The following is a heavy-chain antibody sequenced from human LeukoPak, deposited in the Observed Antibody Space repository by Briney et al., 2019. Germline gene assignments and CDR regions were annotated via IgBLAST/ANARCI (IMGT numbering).Heavy chain of an antibody. Sequence: GGSLRLSCAASGFTFSSYSMNWVRQAPGKGLEWASSISSSSSYIYYADSVKGRFTISRDNAKNSPYLQMNSLRAEDTAVYYCARDSESSGQYWGQGTLVTVSS. CDR1: GFTFSSYS. D-gene: IGHD3-22*01. V-gene: IGHV3-21*01. J-gene: IGHJ4*02. CDR2: ISSSSSYI. CDR3: ARDSESSGQY.